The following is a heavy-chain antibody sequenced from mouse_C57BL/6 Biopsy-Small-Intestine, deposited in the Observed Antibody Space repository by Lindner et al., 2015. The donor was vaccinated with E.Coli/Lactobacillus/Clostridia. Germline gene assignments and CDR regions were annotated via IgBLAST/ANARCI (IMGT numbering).Heavy chain of an antibody. V-gene: IGHV1-15*01. CDR3: TKWLHPWFAY. CDR2: IDPETGGT. D-gene: IGHD2-2*01. CDR1: GYTFTDYE. J-gene: IGHJ3*01. Sequence: VQLQESGAEPVRPGASVTLSCKASGYTFTDYEVHWVKQTPVHSLEWIGDIDPETGGTVYNQRFKGKAILTADKSSTTAYMELRSLTSEDSAVYYCTKWLHPWFAYWGQGALVTVSA.